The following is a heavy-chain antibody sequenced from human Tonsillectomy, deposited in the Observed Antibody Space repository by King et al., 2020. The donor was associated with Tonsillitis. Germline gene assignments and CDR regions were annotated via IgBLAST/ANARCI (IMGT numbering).Heavy chain of an antibody. V-gene: IGHV3-15*01. D-gene: IGHD3-9*01. CDR1: GFTFSNAW. CDR3: TTGDWYVVRPIDY. CDR2: IKSKTDGGTT. J-gene: IGHJ4*02. Sequence: VQLVESGGGLVKPGGSLRLSCAASGFTFSNAWMSWVRQAPGKGLEWVGRIKSKTDGGTTDYAAPVKGSFTISRDDSKNTLYLQMNSLKTEDTAVYYCTTGDWYVVRPIDYWGQGTLVTVSS.